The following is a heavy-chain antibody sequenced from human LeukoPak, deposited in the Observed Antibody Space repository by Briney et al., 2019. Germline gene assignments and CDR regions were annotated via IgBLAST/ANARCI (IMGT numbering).Heavy chain of an antibody. V-gene: IGHV3-30*04. J-gene: IGHJ4*02. CDR1: GFTFISYA. D-gene: IGHD6-19*01. CDR2: ISYDGSNK. Sequence: GGPLRLSCAASGFTFISYAMHGVRQAPGKGLEWGAVISYDGSNKYYADSVKGRFTISRDNSKNTLYLQMNSLRAEDTAVYFCARAGGAVAGIDYWGQGTLVTVSS. CDR3: ARAGGAVAGIDY.